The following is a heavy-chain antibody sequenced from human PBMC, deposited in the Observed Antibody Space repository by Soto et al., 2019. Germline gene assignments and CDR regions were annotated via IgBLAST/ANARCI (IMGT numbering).Heavy chain of an antibody. CDR1: GFTFSPYE. Sequence: GGSLRLSCATYGFTFSPYEMNWVRQAPGKGLEWVSYIGVGGTTIYYADSVKGRFTISRDNAKNSLYLQMNSLRAEDTAVYYCARGLYYFDYWCQGTLVTVSS. D-gene: IGHD6-19*01. J-gene: IGHJ4*02. CDR3: ARGLYYFDY. V-gene: IGHV3-48*03. CDR2: IGVGGTTI.